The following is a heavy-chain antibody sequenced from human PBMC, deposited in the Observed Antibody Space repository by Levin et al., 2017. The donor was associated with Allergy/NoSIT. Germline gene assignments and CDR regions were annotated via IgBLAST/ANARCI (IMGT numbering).Heavy chain of an antibody. CDR1: GFIFSNYG. J-gene: IGHJ4*02. Sequence: QTGGSLRLSCAASGFIFSNYGIHWVRQAPGKGLEWVTSIWPDGNRKDYVDSVKGRFTISRDNSRNTIFLYMNSLRVDETAVYYCAREGSVNPYFDYWGQGALVIVSS. CDR3: AREGSVNPYFDY. V-gene: IGHV3-33*01. CDR2: IWPDGNRK. D-gene: IGHD2-15*01.